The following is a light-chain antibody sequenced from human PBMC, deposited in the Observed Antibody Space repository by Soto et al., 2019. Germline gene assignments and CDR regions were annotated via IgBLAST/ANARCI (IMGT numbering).Light chain of an antibody. CDR1: QSVSSSY. CDR2: GAF. V-gene: IGKV3-20*01. Sequence: EIVLTQSSGTLSLSPGERATLSCRASQSVSSSYLAWYQQKPGQAPRLLIYGAFNRATGIPDRFSGSGSGTDFTLTISRLEPEDFAVYYCQQYGGSPRTFGQGTKVDIK. J-gene: IGKJ1*01. CDR3: QQYGGSPRT.